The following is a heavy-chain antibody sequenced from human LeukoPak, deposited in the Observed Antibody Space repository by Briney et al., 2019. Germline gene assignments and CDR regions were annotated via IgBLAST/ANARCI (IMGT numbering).Heavy chain of an antibody. V-gene: IGHV4-34*01. J-gene: IGHJ5*02. D-gene: IGHD3-22*01. CDR3: ARQYYYDSSGYYPNWFDP. CDR1: GGSFSGYY. Sequence: PSETLSLTCAVYGGSFSGYYWSWIRQPPGKGLEWIGSIYYSGSTYYNPSLKSRVTISVDTSKNQFSLKLSSVTAADTAVYYCARQYYYDSSGYYPNWFDPWGQGTLVTVSS. CDR2: IYYSGST.